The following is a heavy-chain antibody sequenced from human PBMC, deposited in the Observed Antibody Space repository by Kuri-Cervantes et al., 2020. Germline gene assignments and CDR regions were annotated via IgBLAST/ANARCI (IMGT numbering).Heavy chain of an antibody. CDR2: TYGDDTT. CDR1: GFPVSDKN. J-gene: IGHJ4*02. V-gene: IGHV3-53*01. CDR3: AKGSGDYYDSSGYNLFDY. D-gene: IGHD3-22*01. Sequence: GESLKISCVASGFPVSDKNVSWVRQAPGKGLEWVSLTYGDDTTYYADSVKGRFTISRDKSRNTVSLQMNSLRAEDTAVYYCAKGSGDYYDSSGYNLFDYWGQGTLVTVSS.